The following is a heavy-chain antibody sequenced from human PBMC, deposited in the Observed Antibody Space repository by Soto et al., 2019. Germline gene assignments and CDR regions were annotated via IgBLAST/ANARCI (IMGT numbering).Heavy chain of an antibody. CDR1: GFTFSNYA. Sequence: EVQLVESGGGLVQPGGSLRLSCAASGFTFSNYAMHWVRQAPGKGLECVSVISANGDTTYYANSVKDRFTISRDNSKNTLYLQMGSLRADDMAVYYCARDGRADGWGQGTTVAVSS. CDR2: ISANGDTT. V-gene: IGHV3-64*01. J-gene: IGHJ6*02. CDR3: ARDGRADG.